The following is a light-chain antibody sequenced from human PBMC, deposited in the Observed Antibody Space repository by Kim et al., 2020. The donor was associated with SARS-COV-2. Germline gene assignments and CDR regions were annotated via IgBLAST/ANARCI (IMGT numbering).Light chain of an antibody. V-gene: IGLV3-21*04. J-gene: IGLJ2*01. CDR1: NIASKT. CDR2: SDR. CDR3: QVWDSTTDHPV. Sequence: ATGKPAMITCRRNNIASKTVTWYQQRPGHLPVLVIYSDRDRPSGIPERFSCSKAGNTATLTISRVEAGDEADYYCQVWDSTTDHPVFGGGTQLTVL.